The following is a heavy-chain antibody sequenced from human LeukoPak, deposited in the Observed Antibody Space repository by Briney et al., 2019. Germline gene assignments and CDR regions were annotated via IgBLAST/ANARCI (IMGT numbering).Heavy chain of an antibody. CDR3: ARGSGVHV. Sequence: PGGSLRLSCAASGFTFRTHSMNWVRQAPGKGLEWVSSITKSSSYVYYADSVKGRFTISRDNANNSLFLQMNNLGVEDTGVYYCARGSGVHVWGQGTLVIVSS. CDR1: GFTFRTHS. J-gene: IGHJ4*02. V-gene: IGHV3-21*04. CDR2: ITKSSSYV. D-gene: IGHD3-10*01.